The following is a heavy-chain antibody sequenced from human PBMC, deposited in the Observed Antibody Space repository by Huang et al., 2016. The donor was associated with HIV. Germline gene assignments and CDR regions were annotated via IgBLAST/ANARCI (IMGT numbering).Heavy chain of an antibody. CDR1: DRSFSRYY. J-gene: IGHJ6*02. CDR3: ARAPAGNDYSLYNYYGLDI. Sequence: QGRLQQWGAGLLKPSETLSLTCAVYDRSFSRYYWTWVRQPPGKGLEWMGEISQSGSINYNASLESRVTISGDTSKNQFSLRLTSVTAADTATYFCARAPAGNDYSLYNYYGLDIWGQGTTVTVSS. V-gene: IGHV4-34*01. D-gene: IGHD2-15*01. CDR2: ISQSGSI.